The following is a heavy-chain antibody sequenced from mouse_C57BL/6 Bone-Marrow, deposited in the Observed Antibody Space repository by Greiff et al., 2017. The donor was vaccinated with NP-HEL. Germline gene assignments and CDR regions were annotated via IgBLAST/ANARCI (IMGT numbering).Heavy chain of an antibody. J-gene: IGHJ4*01. CDR2: IYPGDGDT. V-gene: IGHV1-82*01. CDR3: ARGYYYGSSYKAMDY. CDR1: GYAFSSSW. D-gene: IGHD1-1*01. Sequence: QVQLQQSGPELVKPGASVKISCKASGYAFSSSWMNWVKQRPGKGLEWIGRIYPGDGDTNYNGKFKGKATLTADKSSSTAYMQLSSLTSEDSAVYFCARGYYYGSSYKAMDYWGQGTSVTVSS.